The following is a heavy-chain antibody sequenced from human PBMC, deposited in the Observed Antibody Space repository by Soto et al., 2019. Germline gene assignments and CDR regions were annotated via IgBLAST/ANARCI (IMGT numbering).Heavy chain of an antibody. J-gene: IGHJ5*02. D-gene: IGHD3-22*01. V-gene: IGHV4-59*01. CDR3: ASSGIVGREVNTWFDP. CDR1: AGSITTSY. CDR2: ISYRGST. Sequence: ETLSLTCTVSAGSITTSYWSWIRQPLGKALESIGYISYRGSTNYNPSLKSRLTISIDTSKSQISLKLTSMTTADTAVYYCASSGIVGREVNTWFDPWGQGTLVTVSS.